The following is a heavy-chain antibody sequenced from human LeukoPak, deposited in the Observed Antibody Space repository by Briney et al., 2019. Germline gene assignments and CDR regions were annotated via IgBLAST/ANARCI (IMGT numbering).Heavy chain of an antibody. CDR2: IYYSGST. D-gene: IGHD3-3*01. CDR3: ARAQPNYGFWSGASD. Sequence: PSETLSLTCTVSGGSISSYYWSWIRQPPGKGLEWIGYIYYSGSTNYNPSLKSRVTISVDTSKNQFSLKLSSVTAADTAVYYCARAQPNYGFWSGASDWGQGTLITVSS. J-gene: IGHJ4*02. V-gene: IGHV4-59*01. CDR1: GGSISSYY.